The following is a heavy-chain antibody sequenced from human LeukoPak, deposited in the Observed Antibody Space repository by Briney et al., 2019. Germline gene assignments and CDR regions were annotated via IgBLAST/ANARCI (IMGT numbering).Heavy chain of an antibody. CDR2: IYHSGST. Sequence: PSETLSLTCTVSGGSISSSSYYWGWIRQPPGKGLEWIGSIYHSGSTYYNPSLTSRVTISVDTSKNQFSLKLSSVTAADTAVYYCARRSSSWYYFAYWGQGTLVTVSS. J-gene: IGHJ4*02. CDR3: ARRSSSWYYFAY. D-gene: IGHD6-13*01. V-gene: IGHV4-39*01. CDR1: GGSISSSSYY.